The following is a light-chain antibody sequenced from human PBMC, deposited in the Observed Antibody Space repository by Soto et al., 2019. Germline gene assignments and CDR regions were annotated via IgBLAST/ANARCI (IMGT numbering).Light chain of an antibody. CDR3: QKYNSAPWT. V-gene: IGKV1-27*01. J-gene: IGKJ1*01. Sequence: DIQMTQSPSSLSTSVGDRVTITCRASQGISNYLAWYQQKPGKVPKLLIYAASTLQSGVPSRFSGSGSGTDFTLTISSLQPEDVGTYYWQKYNSAPWTFGQGTKVEIK. CDR1: QGISNY. CDR2: AAS.